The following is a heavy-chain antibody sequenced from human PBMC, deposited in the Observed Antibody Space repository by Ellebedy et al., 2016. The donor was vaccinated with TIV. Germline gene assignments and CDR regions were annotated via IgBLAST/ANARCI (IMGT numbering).Heavy chain of an antibody. Sequence: PGGSLRLSCAASGFTFSSYAMSWVRQAPGKGLQWVSAIRGSGGSTYYADSVKGRFTISRDNSKNTLYLQMTSLRADDTAVYYCAKDSWFNRFLEWPGVYYFDYWGQGTLVTVSS. CDR2: IRGSGGST. V-gene: IGHV3-23*01. D-gene: IGHD3-3*01. J-gene: IGHJ4*02. CDR1: GFTFSSYA. CDR3: AKDSWFNRFLEWPGVYYFDY.